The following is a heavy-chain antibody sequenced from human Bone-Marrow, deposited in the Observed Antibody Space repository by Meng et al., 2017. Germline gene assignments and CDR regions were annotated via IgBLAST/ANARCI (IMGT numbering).Heavy chain of an antibody. CDR1: GYSFSTYW. D-gene: IGHD1-26*01. CDR3: ARPGSSGSYDSLDF. Sequence: KVSCKGSGYSFSTYWLAWVRQMPGKGLEWMGIIYPGDSETRYSPSFQGQVTISADKSISTAYLQWSSLKASDTAMYYCARPGSSGSYDSLDFWGQGTLVTVSS. J-gene: IGHJ4*02. V-gene: IGHV5-51*01. CDR2: IYPGDSET.